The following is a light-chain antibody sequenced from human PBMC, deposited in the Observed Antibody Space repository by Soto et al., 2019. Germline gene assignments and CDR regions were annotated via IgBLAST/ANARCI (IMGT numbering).Light chain of an antibody. CDR1: QSVSSS. J-gene: IGKJ1*01. CDR2: GAS. V-gene: IGKV3-20*01. Sequence: EIVMTQSPATLSVSPGERATLSCRASQSVSSSLAWFQQQPGQAPRLLIYGASNRATGIPDRFSGSGSGTDFTLTISRLEPEDFAVYYCQQYGSSGTFGQGTKVEIK. CDR3: QQYGSSGT.